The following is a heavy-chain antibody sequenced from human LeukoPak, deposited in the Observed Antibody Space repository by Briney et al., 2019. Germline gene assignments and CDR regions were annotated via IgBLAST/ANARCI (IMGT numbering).Heavy chain of an antibody. V-gene: IGHV3-48*03. CDR1: VFIFSSYE. Sequence: PGGSPRLSCAASVFIFSSYEMNWVRQAPETRLEWVSYISSSGSTIYYADSVKGRFTISRDNAKNSLYLQMNSLRAEDTAVYYCARGLRRGYSYGYFDYWGQGTLVTVSS. CDR2: ISSSGSTI. D-gene: IGHD5-18*01. CDR3: ARGLRRGYSYGYFDY. J-gene: IGHJ4*02.